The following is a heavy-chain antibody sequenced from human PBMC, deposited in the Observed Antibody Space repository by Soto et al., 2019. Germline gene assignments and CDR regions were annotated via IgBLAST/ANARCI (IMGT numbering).Heavy chain of an antibody. Sequence: QLQLQESGPGLVKPSETLSLTCTVSGGSISSSSYYWGWIRQPPGKGLEWIGSIYYSGSTYYNPSLKSRVPISVDTSNNQFSLKLSSVTAADPAVHDCARRGVGADGAFAIWGQGTMVTVSS. J-gene: IGHJ3*02. V-gene: IGHV4-39*01. D-gene: IGHD1-26*01. CDR3: ARRGVGADGAFAI. CDR2: IYYSGST. CDR1: GGSISSSSYY.